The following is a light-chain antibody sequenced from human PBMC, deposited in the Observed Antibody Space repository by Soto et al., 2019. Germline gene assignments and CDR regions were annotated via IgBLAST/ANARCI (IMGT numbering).Light chain of an antibody. CDR2: DAS. CDR1: QSISDW. CDR3: QQHNSSPWT. V-gene: IGKV1-5*01. J-gene: IGKJ1*01. Sequence: DIQMTQSPSTLSASVGDRVTITCQASQSISDWLAWFQQKPGKAPKVLIYDASTLESGVPSRFSGSGSGTEFTLTISSLQPEDSATYHCQQHNSSPWTFGQGTRVEIK.